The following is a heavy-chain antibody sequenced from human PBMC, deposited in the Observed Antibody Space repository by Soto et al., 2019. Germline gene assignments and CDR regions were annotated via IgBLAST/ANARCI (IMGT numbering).Heavy chain of an antibody. CDR1: GLSLSNYA. CDR2: ISYDGSNR. CDR3: ARVTQAVAADY. V-gene: IGHV3-30-3*01. Sequence: PGGSLRLSCVASGLSLSNYAMHWVRQAPGKGLEWVAVISYDGSNRYYADSVKGRFTISRDNSKNTLYLQMNSLRAEDTAVYYCARVTQAVAADYWGQGTLVTVSS. D-gene: IGHD6-19*01. J-gene: IGHJ4*02.